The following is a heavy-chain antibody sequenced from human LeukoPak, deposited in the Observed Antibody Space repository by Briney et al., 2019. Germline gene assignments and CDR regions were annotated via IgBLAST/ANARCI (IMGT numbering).Heavy chain of an antibody. Sequence: PGRSLRLSCAASGFTFSSYAMHWVRQAPGKGLEWVAVISYDGSNKYYADSVKGRFTISRENSKKTLYLQMNSLRAEDTAVYYCASSYGDYDAYYYYGMDAWGQGTTVTVSS. CDR2: ISYDGSNK. V-gene: IGHV3-30-3*01. CDR3: ASSYGDYDAYYYYGMDA. CDR1: GFTFSSYA. J-gene: IGHJ6*02. D-gene: IGHD4-17*01.